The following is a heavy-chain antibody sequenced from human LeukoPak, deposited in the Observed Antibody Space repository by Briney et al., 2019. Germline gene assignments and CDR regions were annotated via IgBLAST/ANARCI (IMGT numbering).Heavy chain of an antibody. J-gene: IGHJ4*02. CDR2: IYYSGST. CDR1: GGSISSSSYY. D-gene: IGHD3-9*01. Sequence: PSETLSLTCTVSGGSISSSSYYWGWIRQPPGKGLEWIGSIYYSGSTYYNPSLKSRVTISVDTSKNQFSLKLSSVTAADTAVYYCARHGGEDYDILTGYRPFDYWGQGTLVTVSS. V-gene: IGHV4-39*01. CDR3: ARHGGEDYDILTGYRPFDY.